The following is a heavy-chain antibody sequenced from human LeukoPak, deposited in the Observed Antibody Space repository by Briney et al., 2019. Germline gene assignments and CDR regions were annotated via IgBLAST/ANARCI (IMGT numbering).Heavy chain of an antibody. Sequence: SSETLSLTCAVYGGSFSGYHWSWIRQPPGKGLEWIGEINHSGSTNYNPSLKSRVTISVDTSKNQFSLKLSSVTAADTAVYYCASHCSGGSCLSDYWGQGTLVTVSS. D-gene: IGHD2-15*01. CDR2: INHSGST. CDR1: GGSFSGYH. CDR3: ASHCSGGSCLSDY. J-gene: IGHJ4*02. V-gene: IGHV4-34*01.